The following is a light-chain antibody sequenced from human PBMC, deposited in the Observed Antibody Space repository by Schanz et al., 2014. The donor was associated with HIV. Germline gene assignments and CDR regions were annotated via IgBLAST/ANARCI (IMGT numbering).Light chain of an antibody. Sequence: QSALTQPPSASGSPGQSVTISCTGTRSDIGNYDFVSWYQQNPGKAPNLIIYDVNKRPSAVPDRFSGSRSGNTASLTVSGLQAEDEGDYFCSSYEGNNILVFGGGTKLTVL. J-gene: IGLJ3*02. CDR2: DVN. CDR3: SSYEGNNILV. V-gene: IGLV2-8*01. CDR1: RSDIGNYDF.